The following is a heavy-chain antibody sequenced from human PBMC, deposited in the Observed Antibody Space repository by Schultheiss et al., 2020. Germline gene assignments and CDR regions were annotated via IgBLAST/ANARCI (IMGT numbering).Heavy chain of an antibody. J-gene: IGHJ4*02. CDR3: ARGGWPNYFDY. V-gene: IGHV4-61*08. CDR1: GGSISSGGYY. CDR2: IYYSGST. Sequence: SATLSLTCTVSGGSISSGGYYWSWIRQHPGKGLEWIGYIYYSGSTNYNPSLKSRVTISVDTSKNQFSLKLSSVTAADTAVYYCARGGWPNYFDYWGQGTLVTVAS. D-gene: IGHD6-19*01.